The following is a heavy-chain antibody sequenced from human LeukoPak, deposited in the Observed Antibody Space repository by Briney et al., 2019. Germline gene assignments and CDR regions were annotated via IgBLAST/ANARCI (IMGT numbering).Heavy chain of an antibody. V-gene: IGHV4-31*03. CDR3: ARDRDGYGNFDY. D-gene: IGHD5-18*01. J-gene: IGHJ4*02. CDR2: IYYSGST. Sequence: SETLSLTCTVSGVSIIGVGNYWSWIRQHRGKGLEWIGYIYYSGSTYHNPSLKSRLTISVDTSQNQFSLNLSSVTAADTAVYYCARDRDGYGNFDYWGQGTLVTVSS. CDR1: GVSIIGVGNY.